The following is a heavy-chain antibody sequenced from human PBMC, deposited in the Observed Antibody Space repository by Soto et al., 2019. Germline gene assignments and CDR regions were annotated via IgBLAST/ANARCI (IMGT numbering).Heavy chain of an antibody. CDR1: GFTFSSYA. D-gene: IGHD2-15*01. CDR2: ISYDGSNK. CDR3: AREAVVVVAATQGGNFDY. Sequence: QVQLVESGGGVVQPGRSLRLSCAASGFTFSSYAMHWVRQAPGKGLEWVAVISYDGSNKYYADSVKGRFTISRDNSKITLYLQMNSLRAEDTAVYYCAREAVVVVAATQGGNFDYWGQGTLVTVSS. V-gene: IGHV3-30-3*01. J-gene: IGHJ4*02.